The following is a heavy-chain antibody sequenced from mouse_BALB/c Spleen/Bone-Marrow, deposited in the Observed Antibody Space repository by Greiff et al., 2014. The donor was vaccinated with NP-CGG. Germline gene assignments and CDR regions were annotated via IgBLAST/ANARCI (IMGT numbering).Heavy chain of an antibody. D-gene: IGHD1-2*01. CDR3: ARRLLYYFDY. V-gene: IGHV1-9*01. CDR1: GYTFSSYW. Sequence: VQLQQSGAELIKPGASVKISCKATGYTFSSYWIEWVKQRPGHGLEWIGEILPGSGNTNYNENFKGKATFTADTSSNTAYMQLSSLTSEDSAVYYCARRLLYYFDYWGQGTTLTVSS. J-gene: IGHJ2*01. CDR2: ILPGSGNT.